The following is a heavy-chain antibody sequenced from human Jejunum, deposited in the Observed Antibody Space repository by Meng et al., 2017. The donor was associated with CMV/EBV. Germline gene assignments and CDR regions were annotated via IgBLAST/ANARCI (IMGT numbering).Heavy chain of an antibody. D-gene: IGHD1-14*01. CDR3: ARDLPGGTKGTWLDL. CDR2: ISAYNDNT. Sequence: QVQLVPSGAEVKKPXXSVKVSXKASGYIFNNYGVSWVRQAPGQGPEWMGWISAYNDNTNYAQNFQGRFTMTTDTSTSTAYMELRSLRSDDTAVYYCARDLPGGTKGTWLDLWGQGTLVTVSS. J-gene: IGHJ5*02. CDR1: GYIFNNYG. V-gene: IGHV1-18*01.